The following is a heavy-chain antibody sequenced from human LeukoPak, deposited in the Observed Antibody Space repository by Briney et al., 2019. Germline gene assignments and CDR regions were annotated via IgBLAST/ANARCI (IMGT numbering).Heavy chain of an antibody. V-gene: IGHV4-38-2*02. CDR3: ARGTYGYYMDV. J-gene: IGHJ6*03. CDR2: IYRSGST. D-gene: IGHD4-17*01. CDR1: NYSISNSLY. Sequence: PSETLSLTCSGSNYSISNSLYWGWLRQPPGKGLEWIGSIYRSGSTFYNPSLKSRVTISLDTSKNQFSLRLSSVTAADTAVYFCARGTYGYYMDVWGKGTTVTVSS.